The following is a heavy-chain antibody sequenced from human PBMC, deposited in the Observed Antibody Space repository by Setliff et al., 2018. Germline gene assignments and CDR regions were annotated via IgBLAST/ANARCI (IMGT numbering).Heavy chain of an antibody. V-gene: IGHV3-21*01. Sequence: GGSLRLSCAASGFTFSSYTMNWVRQAPGKGLEWVTAISSSSTYIFYADPVKGRFTISRDNAENSLYLQMTSLRVEDTAVYYCARDNTLFGVVISGSWFDPWGQGTLVTVSS. D-gene: IGHD3-3*01. CDR1: GFTFSSYT. CDR3: ARDNTLFGVVISGSWFDP. J-gene: IGHJ5*02. CDR2: ISSSSTYI.